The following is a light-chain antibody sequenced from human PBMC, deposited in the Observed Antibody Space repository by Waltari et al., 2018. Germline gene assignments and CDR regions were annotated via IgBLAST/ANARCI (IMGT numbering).Light chain of an antibody. CDR1: SSDVGGYKY. V-gene: IGLV2-14*01. Sequence: QSALTQPASVSGSPGQSITISCTGTSSDVGGYKYVSWYQQHPGKAPKVMIYEVSNRPSGVSNRFSGSKSGNTASLTISGLQAEDEADYYCGSYRSSSTLVFGGGTKLTVL. CDR3: GSYRSSSTLV. CDR2: EVS. J-gene: IGLJ2*01.